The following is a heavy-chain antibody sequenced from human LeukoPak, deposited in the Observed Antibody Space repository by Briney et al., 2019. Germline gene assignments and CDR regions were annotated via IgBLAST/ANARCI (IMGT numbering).Heavy chain of an antibody. Sequence: GGSLRLSCAASGFTLSSYEMNWVRLAPGKGLEWISYISRTGNSIYYANSVKGRFTISRDSAKNSLYLQMNSLRAEDTAVYYCARGPYSSNWYVDYWGQGTLVTVAS. CDR2: ISRTGNSI. CDR3: ARGPYSSNWYVDY. J-gene: IGHJ4*02. CDR1: GFTLSSYE. V-gene: IGHV3-48*03. D-gene: IGHD6-13*01.